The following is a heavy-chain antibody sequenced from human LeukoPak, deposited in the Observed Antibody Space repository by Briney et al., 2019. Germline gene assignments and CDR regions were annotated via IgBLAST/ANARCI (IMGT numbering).Heavy chain of an antibody. J-gene: IGHJ4*02. Sequence: SETLSLTCTVSGHSITSDYYWGWIRQPPGKGLEWIASIYHNGRTYNNPSLKSRVTISVDASKNQFSLKLSSLTAADTAVYYCAREGYDSLWGQGTLVTVSS. D-gene: IGHD3-3*01. V-gene: IGHV4-38-2*02. CDR1: GHSITSDYY. CDR2: IYHNGRT. CDR3: AREGYDSL.